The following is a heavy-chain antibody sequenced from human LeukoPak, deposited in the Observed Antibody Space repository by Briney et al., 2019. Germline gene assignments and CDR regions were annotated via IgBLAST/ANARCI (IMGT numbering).Heavy chain of an antibody. CDR2: IYYSGST. D-gene: IGHD3-22*01. V-gene: IGHV4-59*08. CDR3: ARASYSYDINGWVPFDY. CDR1: GGSISSYY. J-gene: IGHJ4*02. Sequence: SETLSLTCTVSGGSISSYYWSWIRQPPGKGLEWIGYIYYSGSTNYNPSLKSRVTISVDTSKNQFSLKLSSVTAADTAVYYCARASYSYDINGWVPFDYWGQGTLVTVS.